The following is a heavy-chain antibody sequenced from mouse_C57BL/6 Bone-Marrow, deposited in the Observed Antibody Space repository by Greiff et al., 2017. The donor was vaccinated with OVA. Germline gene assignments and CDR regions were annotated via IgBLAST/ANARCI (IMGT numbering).Heavy chain of an antibody. D-gene: IGHD2-4*01. CDR1: GYTFTDYN. CDR2: INPNNGGT. J-gene: IGHJ3*01. Sequence: VQLQQSGPELVKPGASVKMSCKASGYTFTDYNMHWVKQSHGKSLEWIGYINPNNGGTSYNQKFKGKATLTVNKSSSTAYMELRSLTSEDSAVYYCAREGGLRSGFADWGQGTLVTVSA. CDR3: AREGGLRSGFAD. V-gene: IGHV1-22*01.